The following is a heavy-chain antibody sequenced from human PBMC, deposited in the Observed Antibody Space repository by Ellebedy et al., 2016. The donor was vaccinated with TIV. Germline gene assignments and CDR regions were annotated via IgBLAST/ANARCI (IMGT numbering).Heavy chain of an antibody. CDR3: AKVVNAFNTSPFDF. V-gene: IGHV3-23*01. D-gene: IGHD2-2*01. CDR2: VSGSGGVT. J-gene: IGHJ4*02. Sequence: GGSLRLSXAASGFTFRNYAMSWVRQDPGKGLEWVSYVSGSGGVTEDADSVKGRFTISRDTSQDTLYLQMDSLRAEDTDTYYCAKVVNAFNTSPFDFWGPGILVTVSS. CDR1: GFTFRNYA.